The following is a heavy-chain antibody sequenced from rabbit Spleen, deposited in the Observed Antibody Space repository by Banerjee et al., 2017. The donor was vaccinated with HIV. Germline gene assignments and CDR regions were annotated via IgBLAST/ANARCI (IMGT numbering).Heavy chain of an antibody. CDR3: VRDQAGYDGVGPYYFNL. D-gene: IGHD4-2*01. Sequence: QQLEESGGGLVKPGGTLTLTCKAYGFTISNYWMNWVRQAPGKGLEWIGIIYPITETTYYANWVNGRFTISSDNAQNTVDLQLNSLTAADTATYFCVRDQAGYDGVGPYYFNLWGQGTLVTVS. J-gene: IGHJ4*01. V-gene: IGHV1S7*01. CDR2: IYPITETT. CDR1: GFTISNYW.